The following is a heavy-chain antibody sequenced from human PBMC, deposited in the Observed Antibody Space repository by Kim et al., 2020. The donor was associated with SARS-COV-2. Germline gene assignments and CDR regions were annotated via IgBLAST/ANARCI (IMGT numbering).Heavy chain of an antibody. J-gene: IGHJ4*02. D-gene: IGHD2-8*02. Sequence: GGSLRLSCAASGFIFRSYSMNWIRQAPGKGLEWVASISSTSSDIYYADSVRGRFTISRDNAKESLYLQMNSLRVEDTAVYYCAKDDCTGGRCPGSSPNFDYWGQGTLVTVSS. CDR3: AKDDCTGGRCPGSSPNFDY. CDR1: GFIFRSYS. CDR2: ISSTSSDI. V-gene: IGHV3-21*04.